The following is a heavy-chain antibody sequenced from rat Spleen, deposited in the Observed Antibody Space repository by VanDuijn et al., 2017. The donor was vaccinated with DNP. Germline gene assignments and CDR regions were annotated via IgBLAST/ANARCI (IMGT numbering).Heavy chain of an antibody. CDR3: ARGGRSYFDY. CDR1: GFSFRNYY. Sequence: EVQLVESGGGLVQPGRSLKLSCAASGFSFRNYYMAWVRQTPKKGLEWVAIISHTDDTTYYPDSVKGRFIISRDNAKNTLYLQMDSLRSEDTATYYCARGGRSYFDYWGQGVMVTVSS. J-gene: IGHJ2*01. CDR2: ISHTDDTT. V-gene: IGHV5-25*01. D-gene: IGHD1-11*01.